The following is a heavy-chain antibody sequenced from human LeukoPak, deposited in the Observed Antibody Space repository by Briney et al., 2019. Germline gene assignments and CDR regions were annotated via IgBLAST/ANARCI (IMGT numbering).Heavy chain of an antibody. V-gene: IGHV1-69*04. D-gene: IGHD5-24*01. J-gene: IGHJ4*02. CDR2: IIPIFGIA. CDR3: ARDSGSRDGYNLRPPDY. CDR1: GGTFSSYA. Sequence: ASVKVSCKASGGTFSSYAISWVRQAPGQGLEWMGRIIPIFGIANYAQKFQGRVTITADKSTSTAYMELSSLRSEDTAVYYCARDSGSRDGYNLRPPDYWGQGTLVTVSS.